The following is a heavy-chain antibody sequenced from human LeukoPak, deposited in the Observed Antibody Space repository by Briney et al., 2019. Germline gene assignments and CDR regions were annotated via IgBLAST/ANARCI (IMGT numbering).Heavy chain of an antibody. Sequence: GGALRLSCAGSGFTFSNAWMNWVRQAPGKGLEWVGRIKSKTDGGTIDYAAPVKGRFTISREDSKNTLYLQMNSLKTEDTAVYYCSTARDPGYYPDYWGQGTLVTVSS. CDR3: STARDPGYYPDY. CDR1: GFTFSNAW. J-gene: IGHJ4*02. D-gene: IGHD3-9*01. V-gene: IGHV3-15*01. CDR2: IKSKTDGGTI.